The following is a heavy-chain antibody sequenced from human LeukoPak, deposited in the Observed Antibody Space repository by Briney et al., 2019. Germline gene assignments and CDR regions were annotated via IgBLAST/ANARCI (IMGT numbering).Heavy chain of an antibody. CDR1: GFTFSSYA. D-gene: IGHD2-2*01. CDR3: AKDILRPAGDY. Sequence: GRSLRLSCEASGFTFSSYAMHWVRQAPGKGLEWVAVIWYDGSNKYYADSVKGRFTISRDNSKNTLYLQMNSLRAEDTAVYYCAKDILRPAGDYWGQGTLVTVSS. CDR2: IWYDGSNK. V-gene: IGHV3-33*06. J-gene: IGHJ4*02.